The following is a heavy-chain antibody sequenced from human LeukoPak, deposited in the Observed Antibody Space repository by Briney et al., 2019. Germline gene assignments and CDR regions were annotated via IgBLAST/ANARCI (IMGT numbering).Heavy chain of an antibody. CDR1: GFTFDTYG. J-gene: IGHJ6*02. Sequence: PGGSLRLSCAASGFTFDTYGMLWVRQAPGKGLEWVAVIAYDGSNRVYADSVKGRFTISRDNSKNTLYLQMYSLRGEDTAVYYCAKEKAIATINYGLDVWGQGTTVTVSS. V-gene: IGHV3-30*18. CDR3: AKEKAIATINYGLDV. CDR2: IAYDGSNR. D-gene: IGHD1-1*01.